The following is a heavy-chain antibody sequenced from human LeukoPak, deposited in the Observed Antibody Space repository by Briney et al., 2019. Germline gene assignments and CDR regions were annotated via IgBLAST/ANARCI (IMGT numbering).Heavy chain of an antibody. CDR1: GFTFSSYE. CDR3: AREFGLRYFDWLLWGAFDI. V-gene: IGHV3-48*03. J-gene: IGHJ3*02. D-gene: IGHD3-9*01. Sequence: PGGFLRLSCAASGFTFSSYEMNWVRQAPGKGLEWVSYISSSGSTIYYADSVKGRFTISRDNAKNSLYLQMNSLRAEDTAVYYCAREFGLRYFDWLLWGAFDIWGQGTMVTVSS. CDR2: ISSSGSTI.